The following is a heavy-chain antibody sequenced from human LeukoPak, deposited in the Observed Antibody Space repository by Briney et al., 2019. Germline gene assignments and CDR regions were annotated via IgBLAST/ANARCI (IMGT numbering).Heavy chain of an antibody. J-gene: IGHJ6*04. Sequence: GGSLRLSCAASGFTFSSYEMNWVRQARGKGLEWVSYISSSGSTIYYADSVKGRFTISRDNAKNSPYLQMNSLRAEDTAVYYCAELGITMIGGVWGKGTTVTISS. V-gene: IGHV3-48*03. CDR2: ISSSGSTI. CDR1: GFTFSSYE. D-gene: IGHD3-10*02. CDR3: AELGITMIGGV.